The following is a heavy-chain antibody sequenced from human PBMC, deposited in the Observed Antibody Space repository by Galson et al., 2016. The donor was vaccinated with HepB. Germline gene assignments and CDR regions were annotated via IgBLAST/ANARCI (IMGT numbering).Heavy chain of an antibody. D-gene: IGHD2-21*02. J-gene: IGHJ1*01. V-gene: IGHV3-43D*04. CDR2: ISWDGSRQ. Sequence: SLRLSCAASGFTFDDYAMQWVRQTPGRGLEWVALISWDGSRQHYADSVKGRFTISRDNTKNSMNLQLNSLRPEDAALYFCAKGGCVGDCYGPLDFWGQGTLVAVSS. CDR3: AKGGCVGDCYGPLDF. CDR1: GFTFDDYA.